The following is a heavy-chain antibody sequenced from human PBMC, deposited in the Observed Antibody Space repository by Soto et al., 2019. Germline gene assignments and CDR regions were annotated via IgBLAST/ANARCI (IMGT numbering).Heavy chain of an antibody. CDR1: GFTFSSYE. CDR3: ARRNDIVVVPAAIRAFDI. D-gene: IGHD2-2*02. CDR2: ISSSGSTI. J-gene: IGHJ3*02. V-gene: IGHV3-48*03. Sequence: GESLKISCAASGFTFSSYEMNWVRQAPGKGLEWVSYISSSGSTIYYADSVKGRFTISRDNAKNSLYLQMNSLRAEDTAVYYCARRNDIVVVPAAIRAFDIWGQGTMVTVSS.